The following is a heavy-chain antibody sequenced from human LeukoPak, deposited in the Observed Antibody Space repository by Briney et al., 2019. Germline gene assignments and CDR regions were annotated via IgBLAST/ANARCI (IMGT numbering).Heavy chain of an antibody. CDR2: INSDGSST. Sequence: PGGSLRLSCAASGFTFSSYWMHWVRQAPGKGLVWVSRINSDGSSTSYADSVKGRFTISRDNAKNTLYLQMNSLRAEDTAVYYCARVVGYSYGPPMDWGQGTLVTVSS. CDR3: ARVVGYSYGPPMD. D-gene: IGHD5-18*01. CDR1: GFTFSSYW. V-gene: IGHV3-74*01. J-gene: IGHJ4*02.